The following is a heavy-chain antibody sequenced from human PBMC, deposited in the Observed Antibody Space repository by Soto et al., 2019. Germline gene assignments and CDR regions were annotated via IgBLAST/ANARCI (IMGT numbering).Heavy chain of an antibody. CDR2: INHSGST. Sequence: SETLSLTCAVYGGSFSGYYWSWIRQPPGKGLEWIGEINHSGSTNYNPSLKSRVTISVDTSKNQFSLKLSSVTAADTAVYYCARGVEYSSSSPYRYYYGMDVWGQGTTVTVSS. J-gene: IGHJ6*02. D-gene: IGHD6-6*01. CDR1: GGSFSGYY. CDR3: ARGVEYSSSSPYRYYYGMDV. V-gene: IGHV4-34*01.